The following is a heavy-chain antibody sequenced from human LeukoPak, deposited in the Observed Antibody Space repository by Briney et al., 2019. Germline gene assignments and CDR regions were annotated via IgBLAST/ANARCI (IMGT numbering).Heavy chain of an antibody. CDR1: GGSISSSSYY. CDR3: ARAQGSTPY. Sequence: SETLSLTCTVSGGSISSSSYYWGWIRQPPGKGLEWIGSIYYSGSTYYNPSLKSRVTISVDTSKNQFSLKLSSVTAADTAVYYCARAQGSTPYWGQGTLVTVSS. J-gene: IGHJ4*02. CDR2: IYYSGST. V-gene: IGHV4-39*07. D-gene: IGHD4-11*01.